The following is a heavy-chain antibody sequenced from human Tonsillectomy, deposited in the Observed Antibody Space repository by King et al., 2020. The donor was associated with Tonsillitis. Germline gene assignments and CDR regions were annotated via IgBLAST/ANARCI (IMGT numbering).Heavy chain of an antibody. D-gene: IGHD2-2*01. Sequence: VQLVESGGGLVKPGGSLRLSCAASGFTFSDYYMSWIRQAPGKGLEWVSNIGISGITIHYAASVKGRFTISRDNAKNSLFLQMKSLRVEDTAVYYCAREYHRNGMDVWGQGTTVTVSS. CDR2: IGISGITI. J-gene: IGHJ6*02. CDR3: AREYHRNGMDV. CDR1: GFTFSDYY. V-gene: IGHV3-11*01.